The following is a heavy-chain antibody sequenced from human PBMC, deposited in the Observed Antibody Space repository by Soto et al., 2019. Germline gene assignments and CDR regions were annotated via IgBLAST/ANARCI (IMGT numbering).Heavy chain of an antibody. CDR3: ARRPNLEHGMEV. CDR1: GYSFTSYW. Sequence: GESLKISCEGSGYSFTSYWIGWARQMSGKGLEWMGIINPGDSDTRYSPYFQGQVTISVDKSINTAYLHWSSLKASDTAMYYWARRPNLEHGMEVWGQGTTGTVSS. J-gene: IGHJ6*02. V-gene: IGHV5-51*01. CDR2: INPGDSDT.